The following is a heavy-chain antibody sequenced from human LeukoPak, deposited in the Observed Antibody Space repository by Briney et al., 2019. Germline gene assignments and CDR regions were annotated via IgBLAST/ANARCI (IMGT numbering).Heavy chain of an antibody. CDR1: GFTFSRKT. Sequence: GGSLRLSCAASGFTFSRKTMNWVRQAPGKGLEWVSYISFSGSTIYYADSVKGRFTISRDNAKNSLYVQMNSLRAEDTAVYYCARGGYYDSSGYYYVGYFHHWGQGTLVTVSS. CDR3: ARGGYYDSSGYYYVGYFHH. J-gene: IGHJ1*01. CDR2: ISFSGSTI. D-gene: IGHD3-22*01. V-gene: IGHV3-48*04.